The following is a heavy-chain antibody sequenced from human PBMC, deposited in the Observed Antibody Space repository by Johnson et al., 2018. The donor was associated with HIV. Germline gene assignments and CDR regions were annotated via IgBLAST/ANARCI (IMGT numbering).Heavy chain of an antibody. CDR1: GFIFSSYA. D-gene: IGHD3-3*01. V-gene: IGHV3-30-3*01. CDR3: ARDLIKQQFLEWLSEGYGVFDI. J-gene: IGHJ3*02. Sequence: QVQLVESGGGVVQPGRSLRLSCAASGFIFSSYAMHWVRQAPGKGLEWVGLISYDGSNKYYADSVKGRFIIYRDNSKKTLDLQTNSLRAEDTAVYYCARDLIKQQFLEWLSEGYGVFDIWGQGTMVTVSS. CDR2: ISYDGSNK.